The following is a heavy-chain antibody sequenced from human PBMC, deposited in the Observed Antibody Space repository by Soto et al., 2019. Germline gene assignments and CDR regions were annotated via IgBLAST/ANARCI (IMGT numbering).Heavy chain of an antibody. D-gene: IGHD6-6*01. CDR1: GFPFSDYY. CDR3: AREGMAAPSGGLDV. J-gene: IGHJ6*02. V-gene: IGHV3-11*01. CDR2: ISGSSNTI. Sequence: GGSLRLSCAASGFPFSDYYMHWLRQAPEKGLEWLSFISGSSNTIYYADAVKGRFTISRDNAKNSLYLQMNNLRPDDTAVYYCAREGMAAPSGGLDVWGHGTTVTVSS.